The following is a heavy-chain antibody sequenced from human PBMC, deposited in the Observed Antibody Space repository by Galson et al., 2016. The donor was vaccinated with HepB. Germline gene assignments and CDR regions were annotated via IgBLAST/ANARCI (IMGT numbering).Heavy chain of an antibody. CDR3: APPKSLPGDENVY. CDR2: INEDGSEK. D-gene: IGHD2-2*01. Sequence: SLRLSCAASGFNFREFWMSWVRQAPGKGLESVANINEDGSEKHYVGSVKGRFTISRGNAKTSLYLQMSSLRAEDTAVYYCAPPKSLPGDENVYWGQGALVTVSS. J-gene: IGHJ4*02. CDR1: GFNFREFW. V-gene: IGHV3-7*01.